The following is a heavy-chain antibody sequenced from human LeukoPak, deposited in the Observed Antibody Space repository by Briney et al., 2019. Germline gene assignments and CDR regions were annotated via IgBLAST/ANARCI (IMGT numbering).Heavy chain of an antibody. CDR1: GGSISSGDYY. J-gene: IGHJ4*02. D-gene: IGHD3-10*01. V-gene: IGHV4-30-4*01. CDR3: ARGGGDTMVRGVIWNY. Sequence: SETLSLTCTVSGGSISSGDYYWSWIRQPPGKGLEWIGYIYCSGSTYYNPSLKSRVTISVDTSKNQFSLKLSSVTAADTAVYYCARGGGDTMVRGVIWNYWGQGTLVTVSS. CDR2: IYCSGST.